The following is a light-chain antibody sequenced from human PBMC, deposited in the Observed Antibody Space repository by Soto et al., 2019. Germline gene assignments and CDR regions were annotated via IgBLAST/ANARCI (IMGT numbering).Light chain of an antibody. CDR2: GAN. V-gene: IGKV1-12*01. CDR1: QGIGSD. Sequence: DIQMTQSPSSLSASVGDRVTITCRASQGIGSDLAWYQQQPGKAPKRLIFGANTLQSGVPSRFSGSRSGTDFNLTISSLQPEDFATYYCQKANSFPLTFGGGTRVEIK. J-gene: IGKJ4*01. CDR3: QKANSFPLT.